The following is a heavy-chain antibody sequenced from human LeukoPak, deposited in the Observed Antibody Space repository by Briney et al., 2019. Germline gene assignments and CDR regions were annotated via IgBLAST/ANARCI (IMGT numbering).Heavy chain of an antibody. CDR2: ISSSSSYI. Sequence: GGSRRLSCAASGFTFGSYSMNCVRQAPGKGLEWVSSISSSSSYIYYADSVKGRFTISRAKNSLYLQMNSLRAEDTAVYYCARGEYYYGSGSYYPFDYWGQGTLVTVSS. CDR1: GFTFGSYS. V-gene: IGHV3-21*01. J-gene: IGHJ4*02. D-gene: IGHD3-10*01. CDR3: ARGEYYYGSGSYYPFDY.